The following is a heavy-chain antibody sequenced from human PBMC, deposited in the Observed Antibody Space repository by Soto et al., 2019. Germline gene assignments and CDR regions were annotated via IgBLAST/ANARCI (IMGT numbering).Heavy chain of an antibody. D-gene: IGHD3-10*01. Sequence: HPVGSLRLSCATSGFTFNTYPMTWVRQAPGKGLEWVSSISSTAGRTSSYADSVKGRFAISRDFSDNTVYLQMNNLRVDDTAVYFCAKGVLSFHYGMEVWGQGTTVTVSS. CDR3: AKGVLSFHYGMEV. CDR2: ISSTAGRTS. J-gene: IGHJ6*02. CDR1: GFTFNTYP. V-gene: IGHV3-23*01.